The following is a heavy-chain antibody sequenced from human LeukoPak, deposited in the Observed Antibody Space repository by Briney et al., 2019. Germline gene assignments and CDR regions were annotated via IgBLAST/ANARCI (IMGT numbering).Heavy chain of an antibody. J-gene: IGHJ4*02. Sequence: GGSLRLSCAASGFTFSSYAMSWVRQAPGKGLEWVSAISGSGGSTYYADSVKGRFTISRDNSKNSLYLQMNSLRAEDTAVYYCARDYRAGRIWDWGQGTLVTVSS. V-gene: IGHV3-23*01. CDR1: GFTFSSYA. D-gene: IGHD3-16*01. CDR2: ISGSGGST. CDR3: ARDYRAGRIWD.